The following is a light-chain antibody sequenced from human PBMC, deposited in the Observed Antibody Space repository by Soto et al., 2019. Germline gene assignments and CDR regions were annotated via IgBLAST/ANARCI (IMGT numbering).Light chain of an antibody. J-gene: IGKJ4*01. CDR2: WAS. CDR3: PQYYATPFT. V-gene: IGKV4-1*01. CDR1: QSVLFTSNNKDY. Sequence: DILMTPSPDLLPVSLGEGATIKCKSSQSVLFTSNNKDYLAWYQQKPGQPPKLIISWASTREAGVPDRFSGGGSGTDFTLTTSSLQTEDVAVYYCPQYYATPFTFGGGTIVEIK.